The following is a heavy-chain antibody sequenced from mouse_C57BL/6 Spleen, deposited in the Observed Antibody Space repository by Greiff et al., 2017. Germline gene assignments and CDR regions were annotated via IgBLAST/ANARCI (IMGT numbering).Heavy chain of an antibody. CDR3: AKNGDYSNYYAMDY. CDR1: GFSLTSYG. Sequence: QVQLKQSGPGLVQPSQSLSITCTVSGFSLTSYGVHWVRQSPGKGLEWLGVIWRGGSTDYNAAFMSRLSITKDNSKSQVSFKMTSLQADDTAIYYCAKNGDYSNYYAMDYWGQGTSVTVSS. J-gene: IGHJ4*01. CDR2: IWRGGST. D-gene: IGHD2-5*01. V-gene: IGHV2-5*01.